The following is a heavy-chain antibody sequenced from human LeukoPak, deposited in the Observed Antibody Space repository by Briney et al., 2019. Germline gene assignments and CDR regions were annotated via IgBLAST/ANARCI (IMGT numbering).Heavy chain of an antibody. D-gene: IGHD2-15*01. CDR2: IKQDGSEK. Sequence: QPGGSLRLSCAASGFTFSSYWMSWVRQAPGKGLEWVANIKQDGSEKYYVDSVKGRVTISRDNAKNSLYLQMNSLRAEDTAVYYCARGDINPRSLQFDYWGQGTLVTVSS. CDR1: GFTFSSYW. V-gene: IGHV3-7*04. J-gene: IGHJ4*02. CDR3: ARGDINPRSLQFDY.